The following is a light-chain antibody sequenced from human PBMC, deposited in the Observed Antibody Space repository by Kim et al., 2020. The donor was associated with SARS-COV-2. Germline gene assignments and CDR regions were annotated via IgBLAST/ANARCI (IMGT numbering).Light chain of an antibody. CDR1: SSDVGGYNY. J-gene: IGLJ2*01. CDR3: CSYAGSNDLV. Sequence: QSALTQPRSVSGSPGQSITISCTGTSSDVGGYNYVPWYQQHPSKAPKVIIYDVSKRPSGIPDRFSGSKSGNTASLTISGLQTEDEGDYHCCSYAGSNDLVFGGGTKVTV. CDR2: DVS. V-gene: IGLV2-11*01.